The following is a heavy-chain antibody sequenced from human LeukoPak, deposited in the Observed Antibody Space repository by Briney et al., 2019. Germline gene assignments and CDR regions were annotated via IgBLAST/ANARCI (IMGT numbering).Heavy chain of an antibody. Sequence: GGSLRLSCAASGFTFSSYGMHWVRQAPGKGLEWVAVILYDGSNKYYSDSVKGRFTISRDNSKNTLYLQMNSLRAEDTAVYYCAKDSGYGDYKEFDYWGQGTLVTVSS. J-gene: IGHJ4*02. CDR1: GFTFSSYG. CDR2: ILYDGSNK. V-gene: IGHV3-30*18. CDR3: AKDSGYGDYKEFDY. D-gene: IGHD4-17*01.